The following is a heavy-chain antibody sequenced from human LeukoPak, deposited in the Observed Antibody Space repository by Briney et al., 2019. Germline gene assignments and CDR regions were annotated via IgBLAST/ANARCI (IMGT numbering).Heavy chain of an antibody. CDR3: ARDLAVENYYGMDV. J-gene: IGHJ6*02. Sequence: GGSLRLSCVASGFIFSSYSMNWVRQAPGKGLEWISHIRSSGSTVYYADSVKGRFTISRDNAKNSLYLQMNSLRAEDTAVYYCARDLAVENYYGMDVWGQGTTVTVSS. CDR1: GFIFSSYS. V-gene: IGHV3-48*04. D-gene: IGHD6-19*01. CDR2: IRSSGSTV.